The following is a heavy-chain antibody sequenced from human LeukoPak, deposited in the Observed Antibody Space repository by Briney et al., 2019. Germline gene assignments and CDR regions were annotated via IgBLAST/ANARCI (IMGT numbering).Heavy chain of an antibody. CDR2: ISSSSSYI. Sequence: GGSLRLSCAASGFTFSSYSMNWVRQAPGKGLEWVSSISSSSSYIYYADSVKARFTLSRDNSRNTVYLQMNSLGGDDTAVYYCAGESSVTTSHSALNVWGQGALVTVSS. CDR3: AGESSVTTSHSALNV. D-gene: IGHD3-22*01. CDR1: GFTFSSYS. J-gene: IGHJ3*01. V-gene: IGHV3-21*01.